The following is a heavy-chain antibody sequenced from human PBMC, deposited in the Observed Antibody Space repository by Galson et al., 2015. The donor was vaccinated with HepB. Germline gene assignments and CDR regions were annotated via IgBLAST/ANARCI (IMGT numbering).Heavy chain of an antibody. CDR1: GFTFSDYA. D-gene: IGHD3-16*01. V-gene: IGHV3-23*01. J-gene: IGHJ4*02. CDR2: ISSRTGGLT. CDR3: AKGGDVY. Sequence: SLRLSCAASGFTFSDYAMTWVRQAPGKGLEWVSTISSRTGGLTYYADSVKGRFTISRDNSENTLFLQMNSLRADDTAVYYCAKGGDVYWGQGTLVTVSS.